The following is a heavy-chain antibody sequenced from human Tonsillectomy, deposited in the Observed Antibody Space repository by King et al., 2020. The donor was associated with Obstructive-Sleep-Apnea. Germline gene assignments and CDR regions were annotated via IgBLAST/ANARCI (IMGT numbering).Heavy chain of an antibody. Sequence: ITLKESGPTLVKPTQTLTLTCTFSGFSLSTSVVGVGWIRQPPGKALEWLALIYWNDDKRCSPSLKSRLTITKDTPKNQVVLTMTNMDPVDTAAYYCAQSLGECSSTSCYLDCFDPWGQGTLVTVSS. CDR3: AQSLGECSSTSCYLDCFDP. V-gene: IGHV2-5*01. J-gene: IGHJ5*01. CDR2: IYWNDDK. CDR1: GFSLSTSVVG. D-gene: IGHD2-2*01.